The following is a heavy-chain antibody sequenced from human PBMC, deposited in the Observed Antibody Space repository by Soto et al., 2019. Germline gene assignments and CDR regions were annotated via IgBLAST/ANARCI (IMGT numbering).Heavy chain of an antibody. CDR1: GGTFSTYA. CDR3: AREIFGVIISGGRDAFDI. D-gene: IGHD3-3*01. J-gene: IGHJ3*02. V-gene: IGHV1-69*01. CDR2: IIPIFGTA. Sequence: QAQLVQSGAEVKKPGSSVKVSCKASGGTFSTYAISWVRQAPGQGLEWMGGIIPIFGTAKYAQKFQGRVTITAAESTSTAYMELSSLRSEDTAVYYCAREIFGVIISGGRDAFDIWGQGTMVTVSS.